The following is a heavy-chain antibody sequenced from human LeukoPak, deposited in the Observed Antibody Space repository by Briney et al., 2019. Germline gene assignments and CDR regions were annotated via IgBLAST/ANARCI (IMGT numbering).Heavy chain of an antibody. V-gene: IGHV4-39*07. J-gene: IGHJ3*02. CDR3: ARDTVGATFPGAFDI. Sequence: PSETLSLTCTVSGGSLSSGSYYWGWVRQPPGKGLEWVGSFYYSGSTYYNPSLKSRVSMSVDTSKNHFSLKLSSVTAADTAVYYCARDTVGATFPGAFDIWGQGTLVTVSS. D-gene: IGHD1-26*01. CDR1: GGSLSSGSYY. CDR2: FYYSGST.